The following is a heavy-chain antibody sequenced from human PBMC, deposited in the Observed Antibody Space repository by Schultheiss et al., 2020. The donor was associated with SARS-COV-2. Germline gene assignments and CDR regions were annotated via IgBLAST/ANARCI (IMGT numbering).Heavy chain of an antibody. V-gene: IGHV1-2*02. CDR3: ARFQWELRSGAFDI. CDR1: GYTFTGYY. J-gene: IGHJ3*02. D-gene: IGHD1-26*01. Sequence: ASVKVSCKASGYTFTGYYMHWVRQAPGQGLEWMGWINPNSGGTNYGQKFQGRVTMTRDTSISTAYMELSRLRSDDTAVYYCARFQWELRSGAFDIWGLGTMVTVSS. CDR2: INPNSGGT.